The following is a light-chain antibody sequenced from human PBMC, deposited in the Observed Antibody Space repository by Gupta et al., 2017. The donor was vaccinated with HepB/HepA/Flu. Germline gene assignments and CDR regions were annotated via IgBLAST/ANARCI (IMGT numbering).Light chain of an antibody. CDR1: QDINNY. J-gene: IGKJ2*02. CDR3: QQYDHVIPGCT. V-gene: IGKV1-33*01. Sequence: DIQMTQSPSSLSASVGDRVTITCQASQDINNYLNWYQQKPGKAPKLLIYDASHLETGVPSRFSGSGSGTDFTLTISSLQAEDIATYYCQQYDHVIPGCTFGPGTKLELK. CDR2: DAS.